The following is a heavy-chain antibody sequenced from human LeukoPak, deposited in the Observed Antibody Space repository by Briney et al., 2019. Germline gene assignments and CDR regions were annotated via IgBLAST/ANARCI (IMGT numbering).Heavy chain of an antibody. V-gene: IGHV3-33*01. D-gene: IGHD1-14*01. J-gene: IGHJ4*02. CDR3: ARDPTAATPQYFDY. CDR1: GFTFSGYG. CDR2: IWYDGSNK. Sequence: GRSLRLSCAASGFTFSGYGMHWVRQAPGKGLEWVAVIWYDGSNKYYADSVKGRFTISRDNSKNRLYLQMNSLRAEDTAVYYCARDPTAATPQYFDYWGQGALVTVPS.